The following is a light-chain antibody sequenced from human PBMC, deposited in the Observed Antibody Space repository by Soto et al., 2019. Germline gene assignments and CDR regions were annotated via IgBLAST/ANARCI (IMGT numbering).Light chain of an antibody. J-gene: IGKJ1*01. CDR1: QSISSW. Sequence: DIQMTQSPSTLSASVGDRVTITCRASQSISSWLAWYQQKPGKAPKLLIYDASSLESGVPSRFSGSGSGTEFTLSISSLQHDDFATYYCQQYYSYRTFGQGTKVEIK. CDR2: DAS. CDR3: QQYYSYRT. V-gene: IGKV1-5*01.